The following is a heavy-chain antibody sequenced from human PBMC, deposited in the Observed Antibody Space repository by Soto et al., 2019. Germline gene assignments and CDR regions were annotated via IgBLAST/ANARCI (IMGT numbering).Heavy chain of an antibody. Sequence: QVQLQESGPGLVKPSGTLSLTCAVSGGSISSSNWWSWVRQPPGQGLEWIGEIYHSGSTNYNPSLKSRVTISVDKSNNQFSLKLSSVTAADTAVYYCARGPRYCTNGVCFTLYNWCDPGVQGTMVTVSS. D-gene: IGHD2-8*01. J-gene: IGHJ5*02. CDR2: IYHSGST. V-gene: IGHV4-4*02. CDR1: GGSISSSNW. CDR3: ARGPRYCTNGVCFTLYNWCDP.